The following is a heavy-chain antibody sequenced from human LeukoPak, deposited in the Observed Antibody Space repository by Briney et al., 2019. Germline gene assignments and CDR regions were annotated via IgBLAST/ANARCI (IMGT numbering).Heavy chain of an antibody. CDR1: GYTFTSYG. V-gene: IGHV1-18*01. Sequence: GASVKVSCKASGYTFTSYGISWVRQAPGQGLEWMGWISAYNGNTNYAQKLQGRVTMTTDTSTSTAYMELRSLRSDDTAVYYCATGYCSGGSCYSEDAFDIWGQGTMVTVSS. J-gene: IGHJ3*02. CDR2: ISAYNGNT. CDR3: ATGYCSGGSCYSEDAFDI. D-gene: IGHD2-15*01.